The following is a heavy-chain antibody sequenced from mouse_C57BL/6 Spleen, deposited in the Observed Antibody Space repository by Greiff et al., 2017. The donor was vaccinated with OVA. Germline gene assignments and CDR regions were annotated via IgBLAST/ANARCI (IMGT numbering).Heavy chain of an antibody. J-gene: IGHJ2*01. CDR3: ARRGYYAPDY. CDR2: ISGGGGNT. V-gene: IGHV5-9*01. D-gene: IGHD1-1*01. CDR1: GFTFSSYT. Sequence: DVMLVESGGGLVKPGGSLKLSCAASGFTFSSYTMSWVRQTPEKRLEWVATISGGGGNTYYPDSVKGRFTISRDNAKNTLYLQMSSLRSEDTALYYCARRGYYAPDYWGQGTTLTVSS.